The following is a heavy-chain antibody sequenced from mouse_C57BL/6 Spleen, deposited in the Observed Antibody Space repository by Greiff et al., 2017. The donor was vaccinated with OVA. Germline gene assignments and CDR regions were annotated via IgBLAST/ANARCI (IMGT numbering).Heavy chain of an antibody. D-gene: IGHD3-2*02. V-gene: IGHV1-39*01. CDR2: INPNYGTT. CDR3: ARPENVPEAFFFAY. J-gene: IGHJ3*01. CDR1: GYSFTDYN. Sequence: VHVKQSGPELVKPGASVKISCKASGYSFTDYNMNWVKQSNGKSLEWIGVINPNYGTTSYNQKFKGKATLTVDQSSSTAYMQLNSLTSEDSAVYYCARPENVPEAFFFAYWGQGTLVTVSA.